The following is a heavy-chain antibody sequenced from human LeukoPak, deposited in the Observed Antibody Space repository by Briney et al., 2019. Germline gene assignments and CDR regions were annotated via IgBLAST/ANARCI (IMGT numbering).Heavy chain of an antibody. J-gene: IGHJ5*02. D-gene: IGHD1-14*01. CDR2: INHSGST. CDR1: GGSFSGYY. CDR3: ARGPPISPYWFDP. Sequence: SETLSLTCAVYGGSFSGYYWSWIRQPPGKGLEWIGEINHSGSTNYNPSLKSRVTISVDTSKNQFSLKLSSVTAADTAVYYCARGPPISPYWFDPWGQGTLVTVSS. V-gene: IGHV4-34*01.